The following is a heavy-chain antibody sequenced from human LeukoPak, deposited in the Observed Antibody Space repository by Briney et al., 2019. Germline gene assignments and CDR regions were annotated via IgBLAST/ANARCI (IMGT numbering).Heavy chain of an antibody. Sequence: PSETLSLTCTVSGGSISSYYWSWIRQPPGKGLEWIGYIYYSGSTNYNPSLKSRVTISVDTSKNQFSLKLSSVTAADTAVYYCARDSGDYVGIRDAFDIWGQGTMVTVSS. D-gene: IGHD4-17*01. CDR1: GGSISSYY. CDR2: IYYSGST. CDR3: ARDSGDYVGIRDAFDI. J-gene: IGHJ3*02. V-gene: IGHV4-59*01.